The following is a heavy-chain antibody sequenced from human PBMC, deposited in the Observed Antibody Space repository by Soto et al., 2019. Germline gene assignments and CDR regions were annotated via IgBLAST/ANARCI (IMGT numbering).Heavy chain of an antibody. CDR3: AREGQRWLQYNWYFDL. V-gene: IGHV4-30-4*01. CDR2: IYYSGST. CDR1: GGSISSGDYY. J-gene: IGHJ2*01. Sequence: SETLSLTCTVSGGSISSGDYYWSWIRQPPGKGLEWIGYIYYSGSTYYNPSLKSRVTISVDTSKNQFSLKLSSVTAADTAVYYCAREGQRWLQYNWYFDLWGRGTLVTVSS. D-gene: IGHD5-12*01.